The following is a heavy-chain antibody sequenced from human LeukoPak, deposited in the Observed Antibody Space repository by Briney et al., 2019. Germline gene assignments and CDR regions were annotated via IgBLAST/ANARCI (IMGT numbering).Heavy chain of an antibody. D-gene: IGHD1-26*01. J-gene: IGHJ3*02. CDR2: INPNSGGT. CDR1: GYTFTGYY. CDR3: AGGSGSRGLGAGEVAFDI. V-gene: IGHV1-2*06. Sequence: GSVKVSCKASGYTFTGYYMHWVRQAPGQGLEWMGRINPNSGGTNYAQKFQGRVTMTRDTSISTAYMELSRLRSEDTAVYYCAGGSGSRGLGAGEVAFDIWGQGTMVTVSS.